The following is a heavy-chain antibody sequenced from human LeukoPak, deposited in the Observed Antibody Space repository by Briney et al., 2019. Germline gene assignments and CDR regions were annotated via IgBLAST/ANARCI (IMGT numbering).Heavy chain of an antibody. CDR3: ARAKDGYNARGAFDI. V-gene: IGHV4-39*07. D-gene: IGHD5-24*01. CDR2: IYYSGST. CDR1: GGSISSSSYY. Sequence: SETLSLTCTVSGGSISSSSYYWGWIRQPPGKGLEWIGSIYYSGSTNYNPSLKSRVTMSVDTSKNQFSLKLSSVTAADTAVYYCARAKDGYNARGAFDIWGQGTMVTVSS. J-gene: IGHJ3*02.